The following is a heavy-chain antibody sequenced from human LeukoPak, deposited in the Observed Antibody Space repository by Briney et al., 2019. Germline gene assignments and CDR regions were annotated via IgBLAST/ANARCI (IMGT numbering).Heavy chain of an antibody. CDR1: GGSLSYAY. CDR3: ARDNALGYFDM. D-gene: IGHD1-26*01. Sequence: PSETLSFTCAVSGGSLSYAYWNWIRLPPGKGLEWIGYIDHTGRTIYNSALQSRVTMSVDTSENQFSLSLTSVTTADTAVYFCARDNALGYFDMWGQGTRVTVSS. V-gene: IGHV4-59*01. J-gene: IGHJ3*02. CDR2: IDHTGRT.